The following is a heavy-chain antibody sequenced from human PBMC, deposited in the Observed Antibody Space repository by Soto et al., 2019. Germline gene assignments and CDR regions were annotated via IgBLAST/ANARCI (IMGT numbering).Heavy chain of an antibody. CDR1: GYTFSNYG. V-gene: IGHV1-18*04. Sequence: QIQLVQSGPEVKKPGASVKVSCKASGYTFSNYGIKWVRQAPGQGLEWVGWITAYNGNRHHAEKFQGRVTMTTDTTTSTTYMELRSLTSDDTAVYYCARDAQSKAAAADGSSDYWGQGTLVTVAS. J-gene: IGHJ4*02. D-gene: IGHD6-25*01. CDR2: ITAYNGNR. CDR3: ARDAQSKAAAADGSSDY.